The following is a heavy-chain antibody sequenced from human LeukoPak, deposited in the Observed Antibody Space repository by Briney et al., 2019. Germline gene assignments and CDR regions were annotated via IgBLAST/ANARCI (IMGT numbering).Heavy chain of an antibody. J-gene: IGHJ4*02. CDR1: GYTFTSYG. D-gene: IGHD5-18*01. Sequence: AAVKVSCKASGYTFTSYGISWVGQAPGQGLEWMGWISAYNGNTNYAQKLQCRVTMTTDTSTSTAYMELRSLRSDDTAVYYCARAFGYSYGLYFDYWGQGTLVTVSS. CDR2: ISAYNGNT. CDR3: ARAFGYSYGLYFDY. V-gene: IGHV1-18*01.